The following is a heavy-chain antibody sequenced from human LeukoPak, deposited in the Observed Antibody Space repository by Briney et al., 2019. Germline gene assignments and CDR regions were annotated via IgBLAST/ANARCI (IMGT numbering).Heavy chain of an antibody. D-gene: IGHD5-12*01. J-gene: IGHJ4*02. CDR3: AKDGYSGYDGYYFDY. CDR1: GFTFSSYG. CDR2: TRYDGNNK. V-gene: IGHV3-30*02. Sequence: PGGSLRLSCAASGFTFSSYGMHWVRQAPGKGLEWVAFTRYDGNNKYYTDSVKGRFTVSRDNSENTLYLQMSSLRAEDTAVYYCAKDGYSGYDGYYFDYWGQGTLVTVSS.